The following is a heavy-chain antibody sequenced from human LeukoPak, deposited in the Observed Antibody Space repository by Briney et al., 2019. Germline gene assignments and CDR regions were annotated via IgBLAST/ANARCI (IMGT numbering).Heavy chain of an antibody. D-gene: IGHD4-11*01. J-gene: IGHJ4*02. CDR2: IYYSGST. Sequence: SETLSLTCTVSGGSISSSSYYWGWIRQPPGKGLEWIGSIYYSGSTYYNPSLKSRVTISVDTSKNQFPLKLSSVTAADTAVYYCARLYDYSTEVFDYWGQGTLVTVSP. V-gene: IGHV4-39*01. CDR1: GGSISSSSYY. CDR3: ARLYDYSTEVFDY.